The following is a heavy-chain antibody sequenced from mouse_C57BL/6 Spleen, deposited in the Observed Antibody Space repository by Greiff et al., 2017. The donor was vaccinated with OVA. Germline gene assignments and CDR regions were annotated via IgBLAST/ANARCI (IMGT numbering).Heavy chain of an antibody. CDR3: ARPSYYSNYDAMDY. Sequence: QVQLQQSGSELRSPGSSVKLSCKDFDSEVFPIAYMSWVRQKPGHGFEWIGGILPSIGRTIYGEKFEDKATLDADTLSNTAYLELNSLTSEDSAIYYCARPSYYSNYDAMDYWGQGTSVTVSS. D-gene: IGHD2-5*01. CDR2: ILPSIGRT. V-gene: IGHV15-2*01. J-gene: IGHJ4*01. CDR1: DSEVFPIAY.